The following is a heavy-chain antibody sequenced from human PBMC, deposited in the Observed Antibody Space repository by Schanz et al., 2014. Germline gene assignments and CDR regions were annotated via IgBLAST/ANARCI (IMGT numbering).Heavy chain of an antibody. CDR3: ARAHGNNWYGKGLDY. D-gene: IGHD1-1*01. CDR1: GFAFSVYG. J-gene: IGHJ4*02. Sequence: QVQMVESGGGVVQPGRSLRLSCAASGFAFSVYGMHWVRQAPGKGPEWVAVIWSDGSTKYYADSVKGRFTISRDKSKKPLSLQMDNLRADDPAVYFCARAHGNNWYGKGLDYWGQGTQVTVSS. CDR2: IWSDGSTK. V-gene: IGHV3-33*01.